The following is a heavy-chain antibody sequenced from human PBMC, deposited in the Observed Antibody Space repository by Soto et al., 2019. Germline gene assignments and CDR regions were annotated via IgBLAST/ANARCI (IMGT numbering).Heavy chain of an antibody. J-gene: IGHJ4*02. CDR2: VYYNGNS. V-gene: IGHV4-39*01. CDR3: ARYVLWGAYTYFDY. D-gene: IGHD3-3*01. Sequence: QLQLQESGPGLVKPSETLSLTCTVSGDSISSSSYYWGWVRQPPGRGLEWIGSVYYNGNSYYTPSLKSRITVSVDTSKNQFSLSLNSVTAADTAVYYCARYVLWGAYTYFDYWGQGALVTVSS. CDR1: GDSISSSSYY.